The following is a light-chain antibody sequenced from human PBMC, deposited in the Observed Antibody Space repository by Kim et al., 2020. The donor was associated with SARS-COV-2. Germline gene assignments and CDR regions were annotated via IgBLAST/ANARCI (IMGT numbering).Light chain of an antibody. CDR2: FGT. CDR3: QVWDSGSDHWV. V-gene: IGLV3-21*04. Sequence: PGKTARITCGGNNIGSKSVHWYQQKPGQAPVLVIYFGTERPSGIPEWFSGSNSGNTATLTISRVEAGDEADYYCQVWDSGSDHWVFGGGTQLTVL. CDR1: NIGSKS. J-gene: IGLJ3*02.